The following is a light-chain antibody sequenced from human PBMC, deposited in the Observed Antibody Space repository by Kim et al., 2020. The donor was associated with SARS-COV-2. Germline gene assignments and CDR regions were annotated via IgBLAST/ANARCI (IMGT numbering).Light chain of an antibody. Sequence: SWSPGETATPSCRASQRVSSIAWYQQKPGQAPSLLIYGAFTRATGIPDRFSGSGSGTDFTLTISRLEPEDFAVYFCQQHGSSPITFGQGTRLEIK. CDR1: QRVSS. V-gene: IGKV3-20*01. J-gene: IGKJ5*01. CDR2: GAF. CDR3: QQHGSSPIT.